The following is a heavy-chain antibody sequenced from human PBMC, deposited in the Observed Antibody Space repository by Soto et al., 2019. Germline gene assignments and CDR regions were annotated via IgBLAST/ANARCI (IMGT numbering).Heavy chain of an antibody. Sequence: GGSLRLSCAASGFTFSSYSMNWVRQAPGKGLEWVSSISSSSSYIYYADSVKGRFTISRDNAKNSLYLQMNSLRAEDTAVYYCARDQLKTYYYDSSGYFTSYNWFDPWGQGTLVTVSS. J-gene: IGHJ5*02. D-gene: IGHD3-22*01. V-gene: IGHV3-21*01. CDR1: GFTFSSYS. CDR3: ARDQLKTYYYDSSGYFTSYNWFDP. CDR2: ISSSSSYI.